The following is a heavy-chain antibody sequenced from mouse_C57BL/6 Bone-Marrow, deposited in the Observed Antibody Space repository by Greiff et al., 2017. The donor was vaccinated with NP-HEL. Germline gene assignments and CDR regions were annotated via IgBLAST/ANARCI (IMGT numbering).Heavy chain of an antibody. V-gene: IGHV1-69*01. J-gene: IGHJ4*01. CDR1: VYTFTSYW. CDR3: ARDSYYSNSYYYAMDY. Sequence: QVQLQQPGAELVMPGASVKLSCKASVYTFTSYWMHWVKQRPGQGLEWIGEIDPSDSYTNYNQKFKGKSTLTVDKSSSTAYMQLSSLTSEDSAVYYCARDSYYSNSYYYAMDYWGQGTSVTVSS. D-gene: IGHD2-5*01. CDR2: IDPSDSYT.